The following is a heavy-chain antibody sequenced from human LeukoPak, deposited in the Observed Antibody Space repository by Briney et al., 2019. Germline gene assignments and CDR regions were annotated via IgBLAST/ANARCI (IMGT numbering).Heavy chain of an antibody. D-gene: IGHD4-17*01. J-gene: IGHJ4*02. V-gene: IGHV3-49*02. CDR2: IRSKAYGGTT. Sequence: SWIRQPAGKGLEWVGFIRSKAYGGTTEYAASVKGRFIISRDDSKSIAYLQMNSLKTEDTAVYYCTRYGDYVPDYFDYWGQGTLVTVSS. CDR3: TRYGDYVPDYFDY.